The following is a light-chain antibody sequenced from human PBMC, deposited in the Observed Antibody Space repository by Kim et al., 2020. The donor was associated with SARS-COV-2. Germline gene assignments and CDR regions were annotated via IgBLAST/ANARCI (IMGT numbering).Light chain of an antibody. J-gene: IGKJ4*01. CDR2: AAS. Sequence: IQLTQSPSSLSASVGDRVTITCRASQGISSYLAWYQQKPEKAPKLLIYAASALQGGVPSRFSGSGSGTDYSLTVSSLQPEDFGTYYCQQLNSYPLTFGGGTKVDIK. V-gene: IGKV1-9*01. CDR3: QQLNSYPLT. CDR1: QGISSY.